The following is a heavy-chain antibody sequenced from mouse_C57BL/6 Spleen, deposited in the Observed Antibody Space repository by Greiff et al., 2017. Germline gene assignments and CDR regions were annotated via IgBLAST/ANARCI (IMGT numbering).Heavy chain of an antibody. Sequence: QVQLQQPGAELVMPGASVKLSCKASGYTFTSYWMHWVKQRPGQGLEWIGEIDPSDSYTNYNQKFKGKSTLTVDKSSGTAYMQLSSLTSADSAVYYGAKGGETTVVATNAMDYWGQGTSVTVSS. CDR1: GYTFTSYW. CDR2: IDPSDSYT. J-gene: IGHJ4*01. V-gene: IGHV1-69*01. D-gene: IGHD1-1*01. CDR3: AKGGETTVVATNAMDY.